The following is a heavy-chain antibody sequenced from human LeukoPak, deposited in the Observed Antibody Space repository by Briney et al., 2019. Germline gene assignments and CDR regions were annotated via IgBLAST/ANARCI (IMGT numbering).Heavy chain of an antibody. Sequence: GGSLRLSCAVSGLTFSNYEMKWVRQTPGKRLEWISYISGSGGTIYYADSVKGRFTVSRDNAKNSLYVQMNSLRAEDTALYYCVRGGTLEEYRFDYWGQGTLVTVSS. CDR3: VRGGTLEEYRFDY. J-gene: IGHJ4*02. CDR2: ISGSGGTI. CDR1: GLTFSNYE. D-gene: IGHD1-1*01. V-gene: IGHV3-48*03.